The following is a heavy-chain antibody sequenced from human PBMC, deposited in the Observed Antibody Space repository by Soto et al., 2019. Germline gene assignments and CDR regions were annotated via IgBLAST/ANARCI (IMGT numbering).Heavy chain of an antibody. CDR2: IKSKSDGETT. Sequence: EVQLVESGGGLVQPGGSLRLSCAASGFSFSDAWMIWVRQAPGKGLQWVGRIKSKSDGETTDYAAPVKGRFAISRDDSKKKGYMQMSSLNTEDTATYFCTTQGGGDDIYFDYWGQGTLVAVSS. D-gene: IGHD3-16*01. CDR3: TTQGGGDDIYFDY. J-gene: IGHJ4*02. CDR1: GFSFSDAW. V-gene: IGHV3-15*01.